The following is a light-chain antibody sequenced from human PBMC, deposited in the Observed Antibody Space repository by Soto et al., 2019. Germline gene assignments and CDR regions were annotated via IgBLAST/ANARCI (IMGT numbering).Light chain of an antibody. V-gene: IGLV1-40*01. CDR2: GNS. Sequence: QSVLTQPPSVSGAPGQTVTISCTGSSSNIGAGYDVHWYQQLPGTAPKLLIYGNSNRPSGVPDRFSGSKSGNSASLAITGLQAEDEADYYCQSYDSSLSGSVFGGGTKLTVL. J-gene: IGLJ3*02. CDR3: QSYDSSLSGSV. CDR1: SSNIGAGYD.